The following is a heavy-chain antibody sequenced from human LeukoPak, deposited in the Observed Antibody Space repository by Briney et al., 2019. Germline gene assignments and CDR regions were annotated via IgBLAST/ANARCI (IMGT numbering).Heavy chain of an antibody. J-gene: IGHJ4*02. D-gene: IGHD5-12*01. Sequence: GSLRLSCVASGFSFNNYAMNWVRQAPGKGLEWVSLIIGSSGSTFHADSVKGRFTISRDKSKNTLYLQMNSLRAEDTAVYYCAKGAYDYIEIAYFDYWGQGSLVTVSS. CDR2: IIGSSGST. CDR3: AKGAYDYIEIAYFDY. V-gene: IGHV3-23*01. CDR1: GFSFNNYA.